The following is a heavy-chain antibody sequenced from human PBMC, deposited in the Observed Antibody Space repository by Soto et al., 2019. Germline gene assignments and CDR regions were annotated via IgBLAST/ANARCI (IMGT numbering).Heavy chain of an antibody. CDR2: IWYDGSNK. Sequence: PGGSLRLSCASSVFTFSSYGMHCVRQFPGKWLEWVAVIWYDGSNKYYADSVKGRFTISRDNSKNTLYLQMNSLRAEDTAVYYCARDSEEWELLPTGDYYGMEVWGQGTTVIVSS. CDR1: VFTFSSYG. D-gene: IGHD1-26*01. V-gene: IGHV3-33*01. J-gene: IGHJ6*01. CDR3: ARDSEEWELLPTGDYYGMEV.